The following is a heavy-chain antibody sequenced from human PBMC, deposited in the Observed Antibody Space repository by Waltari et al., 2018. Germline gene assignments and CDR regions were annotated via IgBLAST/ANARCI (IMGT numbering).Heavy chain of an antibody. CDR1: GGSFSGYY. CDR3: ARGWSSSWYLNFDY. V-gene: IGHV4-34*01. Sequence: QVQLQQWGAGLLKPLEPLSLTCAVYGGSFSGYYWSWLRQPPGKGLEWIGEINHSGSTNYNPSLKSRVTISVDTSKNQFSLKLSSVTAADTAVYYCARGWSSSWYLNFDYWGQGTLVTVSS. J-gene: IGHJ4*02. CDR2: INHSGST. D-gene: IGHD6-13*01.